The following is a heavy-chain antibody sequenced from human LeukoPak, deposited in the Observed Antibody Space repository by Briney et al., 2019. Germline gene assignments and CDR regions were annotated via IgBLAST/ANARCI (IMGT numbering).Heavy chain of an antibody. D-gene: IGHD2/OR15-2a*01. J-gene: IGHJ3*01. CDR1: GITFEDYG. V-gene: IGHV3-43*02. CDR2: ISGKGDKT. CDR3: AVPTIYGVGAFDV. Sequence: GGSLRLSCVASGITFEDYGIHWVRQAPGKGLEWVSLISGKGDKTYYVDSVKGRFTVSRDNSSNTLYLQMDSLRDEDTAFYYCAVPTIYGVGAFDVWGQGTMLMVSS.